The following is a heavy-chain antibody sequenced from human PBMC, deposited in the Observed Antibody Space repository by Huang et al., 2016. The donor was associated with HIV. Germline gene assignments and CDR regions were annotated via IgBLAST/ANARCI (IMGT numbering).Heavy chain of an antibody. CDR2: FNPMFGKT. D-gene: IGHD2-21*02. Sequence: QVQLVQSGAEVKRPGASVKVSCRASGGTFSTNAGSWVRQASGQGLGGMGGFNPMFGKTNYAQRFQGKVTITADESSSTVDMELSSLRSDDTAVYYCARQPYCGGDCAHYYYFYMDVWGKGTTVTVSS. J-gene: IGHJ6*03. CDR1: GGTFSTNA. CDR3: ARQPYCGGDCAHYYYFYMDV. V-gene: IGHV1-69*13.